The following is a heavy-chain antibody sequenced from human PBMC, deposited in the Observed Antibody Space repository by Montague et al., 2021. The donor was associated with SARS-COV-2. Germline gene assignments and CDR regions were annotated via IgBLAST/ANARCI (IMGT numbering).Heavy chain of an antibody. CDR1: GVSITSYY. CDR2: IYVSGST. J-gene: IGHJ4*02. Sequence: SETLSLTCSISGVSITSYYWSWVRQPAGKGLEWIGHIYVSGSTNYSPSPKSRVRLSIDNPKNQFSLKLESLTAADTAVYYCVRDGGNWYYFDYWGQGALVTVSS. V-gene: IGHV4-4*07. D-gene: IGHD3-16*01. CDR3: VRDGGNWYYFDY.